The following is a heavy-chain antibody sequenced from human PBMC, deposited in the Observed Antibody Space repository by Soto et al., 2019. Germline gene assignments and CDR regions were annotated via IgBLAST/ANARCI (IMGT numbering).Heavy chain of an antibody. CDR3: ARATYYGEKGGAFDY. J-gene: IGHJ4*02. D-gene: IGHD4-17*01. CDR1: GFTFSSYW. Sequence: EVQLVESGGGLVQPGGSLRLSCAASGFTFSSYWMSWVRQAPGKGLEWVANVKQDGSEKYYVDSVKGRFTISRDNAKNSLYLQMNSLRAEDAAVYYCARATYYGEKGGAFDYWGQVTLVTVSS. CDR2: VKQDGSEK. V-gene: IGHV3-7*01.